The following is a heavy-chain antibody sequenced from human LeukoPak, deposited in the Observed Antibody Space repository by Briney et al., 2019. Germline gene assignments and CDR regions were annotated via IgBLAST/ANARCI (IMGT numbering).Heavy chain of an antibody. CDR1: GFTFSDYY. V-gene: IGHV3-11*01. D-gene: IGHD3-22*01. CDR3: ARDETPGITIIVENAFDI. J-gene: IGHJ3*02. Sequence: GGSLRLSCAASGFTFSDYYMSWIRQAPGKGLEWASYISSSGRTIYYADSVQGRFTISRDNAKNSLYLQMNSLRAEDTAVYYCARDETPGITIIVENAFDIWGQGTMVTVSS. CDR2: ISSSGRTI.